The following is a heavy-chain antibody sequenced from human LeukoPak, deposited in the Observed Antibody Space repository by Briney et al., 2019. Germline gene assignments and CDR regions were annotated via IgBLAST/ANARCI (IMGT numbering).Heavy chain of an antibody. V-gene: IGHV3-30*18. CDR1: GFTFSSYG. CDR3: AKCLGGLWFGDPQDY. CDR2: ISYDGSNK. D-gene: IGHD3-10*01. J-gene: IGHJ4*02. Sequence: GGSLRLSCAASGFTFSSYGMHWVRQAPGKGLEWVAVISYDGSNKYYADSVKGRFTISRDNSKNTLYLQMNSLRAEDTAVYYCAKCLGGLWFGDPQDYWGQGTLVTVSS.